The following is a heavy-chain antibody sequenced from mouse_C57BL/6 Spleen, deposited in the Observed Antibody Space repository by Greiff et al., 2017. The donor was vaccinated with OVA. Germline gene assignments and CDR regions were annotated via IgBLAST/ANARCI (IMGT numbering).Heavy chain of an antibody. D-gene: IGHD1-1*01. Sequence: DVHLVESGGGLVKPGGSLKLSCAASGFTFSDYGMHWVRQAPEKGLEWVAYISSGSSTIYYAHTVKGRFTISRDNAKNTLFLQMTSLVSEDTAMYYCAVVVGVYFDYWGKGTTLTVSS. V-gene: IGHV5-17*01. CDR3: AVVVGVYFDY. J-gene: IGHJ2*01. CDR1: GFTFSDYG. CDR2: ISSGSSTI.